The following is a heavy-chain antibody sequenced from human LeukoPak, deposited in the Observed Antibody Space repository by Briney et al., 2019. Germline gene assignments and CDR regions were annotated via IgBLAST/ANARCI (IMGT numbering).Heavy chain of an antibody. D-gene: IGHD3-10*01. J-gene: IGHJ2*01. CDR2: IYYSGST. V-gene: IGHV4-59*01. Sequence: SETLSLTCTVSGGSISSYYWSWIRQPPGRGLEWIGYIYYSGSTNYNPSLKSRVTISVDTSKNQFSLKLKSVTAADTAVYYCARDRGAAWWYFDPWGRGTLVTVSS. CDR3: ARDRGAAWWYFDP. CDR1: GGSISSYY.